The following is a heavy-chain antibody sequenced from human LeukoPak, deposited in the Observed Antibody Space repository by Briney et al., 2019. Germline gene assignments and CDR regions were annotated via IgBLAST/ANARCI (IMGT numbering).Heavy chain of an antibody. J-gene: IGHJ5*02. CDR3: AKNTSSSPWFDP. CDR1: GGSVSSPDSY. D-gene: IGHD6-6*01. V-gene: IGHV4-61*08. Sequence: SQTLSLTCIVSGGSVSSPDSYWSWIRQPPGKGLEWIGNVYYIGTTSYNASLKSRVTISVDASKNQFSLEVTSVTAADTAVYYCAKNTSSSPWFDPWGQGTLVTVSS. CDR2: VYYIGTT.